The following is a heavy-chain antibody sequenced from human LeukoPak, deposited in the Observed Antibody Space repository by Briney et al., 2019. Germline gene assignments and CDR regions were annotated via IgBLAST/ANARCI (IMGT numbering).Heavy chain of an antibody. V-gene: IGHV4-59*01. CDR2: IYYSGST. J-gene: IGHJ4*01. Sequence: SETLSLTCTVSGDSISNYYWSWVRQPPGKGLEWIGYIYYSGSTNYNPSLKSRVTISVDTSKNQFSLKLSSVTAADTAVYYCAREVVAAPGTVDYWGQGTLVTVSS. CDR1: GDSISNYY. D-gene: IGHD6-13*01. CDR3: AREVVAAPGTVDY.